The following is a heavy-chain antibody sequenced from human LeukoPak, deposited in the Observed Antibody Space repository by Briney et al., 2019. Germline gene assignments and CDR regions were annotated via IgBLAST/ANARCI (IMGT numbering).Heavy chain of an antibody. CDR1: GFTFSNAW. J-gene: IGHJ6*03. V-gene: IGHV3-15*01. D-gene: IGHD5-18*01. Sequence: GGSLRLSCAASGFTFSNAWMSWVRQAPGKGLEWVGRIKSKTDGGTTDYAAPVKGRFTISRDDSKNTLYLQMNSLKTEDTAVYYCTTPGYSYGPTYYYMDVWGKGTTVTVSS. CDR2: IKSKTDGGTT. CDR3: TTPGYSYGPTYYYMDV.